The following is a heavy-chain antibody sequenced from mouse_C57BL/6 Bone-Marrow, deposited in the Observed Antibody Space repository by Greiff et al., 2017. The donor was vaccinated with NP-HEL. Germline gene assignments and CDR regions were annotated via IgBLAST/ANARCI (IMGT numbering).Heavy chain of an antibody. V-gene: IGHV1-85*01. D-gene: IGHD2-3*01. CDR1: GYTFTSYD. CDR2: IYPRDGST. J-gene: IGHJ4*01. Sequence: VKLMESGPELVKPGASVKLSCKASGYTFTSYDINWVKQRPGQGLEWIGWIYPRDGSTKYNEKFKGKATLTVDTSSSTAYMELHSLTSEDSAVYFCARSCRLLHYYAMDYWGQGTSVTVSS. CDR3: ARSCRLLHYYAMDY.